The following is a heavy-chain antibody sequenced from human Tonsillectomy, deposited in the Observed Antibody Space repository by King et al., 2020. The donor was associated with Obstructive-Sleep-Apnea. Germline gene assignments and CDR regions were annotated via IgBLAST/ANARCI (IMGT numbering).Heavy chain of an antibody. J-gene: IGHJ4*02. Sequence: LQLVQSGAEVKKPGSSVKVSCKASGGTFSSYAISWVRQAPGQGLEWMGGIIPIFGTANYAQKFQGRFTITADESTSTAYMELSSLRSEDTAVYYCARDRRGDYDYVWGSYRPYYFDYWGQGTLVTVSS. CDR3: ARDRRGDYDYVWGSYRPYYFDY. V-gene: IGHV1-69*01. CDR2: IIPIFGTA. D-gene: IGHD3-16*02. CDR1: GGTFSSYA.